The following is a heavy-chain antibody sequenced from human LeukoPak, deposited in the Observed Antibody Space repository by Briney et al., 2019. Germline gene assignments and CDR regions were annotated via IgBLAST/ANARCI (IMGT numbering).Heavy chain of an antibody. CDR2: ISDSGGKT. V-gene: IGHV3-23*01. J-gene: IGHJ4*02. CDR1: GFTFSSYA. Sequence: PGGSLRLSCAASGFTFSSYAMSWVRQAPGKGLEWVSGISDSGGKTYYADSVKGRFTISRDNSKNTLYLQMNSLRAEDTAVYYCSKDHRSGRTTLPDYWGQGTLVTVSS. D-gene: IGHD5-12*01. CDR3: SKDHRSGRTTLPDY.